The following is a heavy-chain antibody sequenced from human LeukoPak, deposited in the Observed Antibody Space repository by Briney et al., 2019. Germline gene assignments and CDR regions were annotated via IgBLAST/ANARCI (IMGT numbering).Heavy chain of an antibody. D-gene: IGHD7-27*01. CDR2: ISSRSSSM. V-gene: IGHV3-21*01. CDR3: AREITGEAFDI. Sequence: GGSLRLSCAASGLTFSSYSMNWVRQAPGKGLEWVSSISSRSSSMYHADSVKGRFTISRDNAKNSLYPQMNSLRAEDTAVYYCAREITGEAFDIWGQGTMVTVSS. CDR1: GLTFSSYS. J-gene: IGHJ3*02.